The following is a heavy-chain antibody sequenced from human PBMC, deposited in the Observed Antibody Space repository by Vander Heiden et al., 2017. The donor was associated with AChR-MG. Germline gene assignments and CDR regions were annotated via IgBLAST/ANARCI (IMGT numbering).Heavy chain of an antibody. J-gene: IGHJ3*02. Sequence: QVQLVESGGGVVQPGRSLRLSCAASGFTFSSYGMHWVRQAPGKGLEWVAVIWYDGSNKYYADSVKGRFTISRDNSKNTLYLQMNSLRAEDTAVYYCARPQHLYNWNGGGAFDIWGQGTMVTVSS. D-gene: IGHD1-20*01. CDR2: IWYDGSNK. CDR1: GFTFSSYG. V-gene: IGHV3-33*01. CDR3: ARPQHLYNWNGGGAFDI.